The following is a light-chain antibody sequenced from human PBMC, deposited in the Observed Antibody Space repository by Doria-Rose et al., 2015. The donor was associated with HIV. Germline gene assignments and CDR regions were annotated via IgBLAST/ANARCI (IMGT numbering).Light chain of an antibody. Sequence: TQSPGTLSLSPGERATLSCRASQSFSSTYLAWYQQKPGQAPSLLIYDGSTSATGIPDRFSASGSGTDFTLSINSLEPEDFALYYCHQYGTSGTFGQGTKVEI. J-gene: IGKJ1*01. V-gene: IGKV3-20*01. CDR3: HQYGTSGT. CDR2: DGS. CDR1: QSFSSTY.